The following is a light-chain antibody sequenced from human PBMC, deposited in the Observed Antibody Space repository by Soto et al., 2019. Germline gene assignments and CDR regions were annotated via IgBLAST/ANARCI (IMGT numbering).Light chain of an antibody. CDR1: QSVSSN. CDR3: QQYNNWPLWT. J-gene: IGKJ1*01. Sequence: EIVMTQSPATLSVSPGERATLSCRASQSVSSNLAWYQQKPGQAPRLLIYGASIMATGIPARFSGSGSGTEFTLTISSLQSEDFAVYYCQQYNNWPLWTFGQGTKVEIK. V-gene: IGKV3D-15*01. CDR2: GAS.